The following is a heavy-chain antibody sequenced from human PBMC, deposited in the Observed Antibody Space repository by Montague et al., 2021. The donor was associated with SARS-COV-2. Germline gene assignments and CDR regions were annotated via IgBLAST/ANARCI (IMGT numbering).Heavy chain of an antibody. CDR3: ARDLTYYDILTGYFAASPHYYYYYGMDV. Sequence: SLRLSCAASGFTFSSYGMHWVRQAPGKGLEWVAVISYDGSNKYYADSVKGRFTIPRDNSKNTLYLQMNSLRAEDTAVYYCARDLTYYDILTGYFAASPHYYYYYGMDVWGQGTTVTVSS. CDR1: GFTFSSYG. V-gene: IGHV3-33*05. CDR2: ISYDGSNK. D-gene: IGHD3-9*01. J-gene: IGHJ6*02.